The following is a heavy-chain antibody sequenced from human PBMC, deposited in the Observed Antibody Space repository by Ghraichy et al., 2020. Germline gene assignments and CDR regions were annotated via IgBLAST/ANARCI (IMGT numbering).Heavy chain of an antibody. J-gene: IGHJ5*02. CDR2: IYYNGHT. V-gene: IGHV4-59*08. CDR3: ARQRARNNDYFDP. Sequence: SCTVSSGSISGYYWSWIRQPPGKGLEWIGHIYYNGHTDYSPSLKGRVSMSADMSRNQLSVSLRSVTAADAAVYYCARQRARNNDYFDPWGQGTLVTVSS. D-gene: IGHD1-1*01. CDR1: SGSISGYY.